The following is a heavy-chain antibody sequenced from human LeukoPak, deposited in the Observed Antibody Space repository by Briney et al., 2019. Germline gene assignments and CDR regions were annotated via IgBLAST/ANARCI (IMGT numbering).Heavy chain of an antibody. CDR2: ITTDTGNP. J-gene: IGHJ3*02. CDR3: ARVGVGRDNAFDI. Sequence: GASVKVSCKASGYTFTKYAMNWVRQAPGQGLEWMGWITTDTGNPTYAQGFTGRFVFSLDTSVTTAYLQITSLEAEDTAMYYCARVGVGRDNAFDIWGQGTMVTVSS. D-gene: IGHD1-26*01. CDR1: GYTFTKYA. V-gene: IGHV7-4-1*02.